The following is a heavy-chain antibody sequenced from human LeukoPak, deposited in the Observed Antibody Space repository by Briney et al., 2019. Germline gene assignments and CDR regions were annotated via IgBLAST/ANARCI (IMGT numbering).Heavy chain of an antibody. CDR3: AKGSSPFDY. CDR2: ISANGDGT. J-gene: IGHJ4*02. D-gene: IGHD6-13*01. Sequence: PGGSLRLSCAASGFTFSNYAMSWVRQAPGKGLEWVSAISANGDGTYYADSVKGRFTISRDNSKNTLYLQMNSLRAEDTAVYYCAKGSSPFDYWGQGTLVTVSS. CDR1: GFTFSNYA. V-gene: IGHV3-23*01.